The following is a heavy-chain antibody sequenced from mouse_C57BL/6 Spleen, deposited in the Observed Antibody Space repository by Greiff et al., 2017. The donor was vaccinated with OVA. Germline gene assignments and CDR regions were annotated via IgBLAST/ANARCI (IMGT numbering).Heavy chain of an antibody. CDR2: IYPGDGDT. J-gene: IGHJ4*01. Sequence: QVQLQQSGPELVKPGASVKISCKASGYAFSSSWMNWVKQRPGKGLEWIGRIYPGDGDTNYTGKFKGKATLTAAKTSSTAYMQLRSLTSEDSAVYFCAIWLPYYAMDYWGQGTSVTVSS. CDR3: AIWLPYYAMDY. D-gene: IGHD2-2*01. CDR1: GYAFSSSW. V-gene: IGHV1-82*01.